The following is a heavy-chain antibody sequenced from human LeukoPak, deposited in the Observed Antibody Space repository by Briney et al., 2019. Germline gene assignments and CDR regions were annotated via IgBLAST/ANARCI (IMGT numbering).Heavy chain of an antibody. CDR2: INSGGTVT. V-gene: IGHV3-74*01. CDR1: GFTFSDFW. D-gene: IGHD4-23*01. J-gene: IGHJ1*01. Sequence: GGSLRLSCAASGFTFSDFWMHWVRQAPGKGLVWVSRINSGGTVTNYADSVKGRLTISRDNAKNTLYLQMNSLRAEDTAVYYCARDKAVTTEVTQHFQHWGQGTLSPSPQ. CDR3: ARDKAVTTEVTQHFQH.